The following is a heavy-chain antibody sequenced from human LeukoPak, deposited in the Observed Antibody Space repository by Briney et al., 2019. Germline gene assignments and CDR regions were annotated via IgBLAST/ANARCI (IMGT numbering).Heavy chain of an antibody. CDR3: ARVPSNSSSWSLFDY. V-gene: IGHV1-2*02. D-gene: IGHD6-13*01. CDR1: GYTFTGYY. CDR2: INPNSGGT. J-gene: IGHJ4*02. Sequence: ASVKVSCKASGYTFTGYYMHWVRQAPGQGLEWMGWINPNSGGTNYAKKFQGRVTMTRDTSISTAYMELSRLRSDDTAVYYCARVPSNSSSWSLFDYWGQGTLVTVSS.